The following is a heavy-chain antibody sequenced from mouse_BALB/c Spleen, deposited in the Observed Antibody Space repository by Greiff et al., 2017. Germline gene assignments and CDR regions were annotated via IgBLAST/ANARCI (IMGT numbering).Heavy chain of an antibody. CDR1: GFTFTDYY. Sequence: EVMLVESGGGLVQPGGSLRLSCATSGFTFTDYYMSWVRQPPGKALEWLGFIRNKANGYTTEYSASVKGRFTISRDNSQSILYLQMNTLRAEDSATDYCARAPYSSSQYYFDYWGQGTTLTVSS. CDR3: ARAPYSSSQYYFDY. CDR2: IRNKANGYTT. D-gene: IGHD1-1*01. J-gene: IGHJ2*01. V-gene: IGHV7-3*02.